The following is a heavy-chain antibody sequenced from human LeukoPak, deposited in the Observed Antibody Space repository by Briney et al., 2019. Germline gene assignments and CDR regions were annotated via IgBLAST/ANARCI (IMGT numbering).Heavy chain of an antibody. J-gene: IGHJ4*02. CDR3: ARDQARKPPHYGDYGWLDY. CDR2: IYTSGST. Sequence: PSETLSLTCTVSGGSISSYYWSWIRQPAGRGLEWIGRIYTSGSTNYNPSLKSRVTMPVDTSKNQFSLKLSSVTAADTAVHYCARDQARKPPHYGDYGWLDYWGQGTLVTVSS. D-gene: IGHD4-17*01. CDR1: GGSISSYY. V-gene: IGHV4-4*07.